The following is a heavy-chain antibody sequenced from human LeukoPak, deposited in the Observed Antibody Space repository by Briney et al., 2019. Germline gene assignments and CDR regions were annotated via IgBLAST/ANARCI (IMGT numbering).Heavy chain of an antibody. J-gene: IGHJ4*02. CDR3: ARDLGKYSSSDY. D-gene: IGHD6-6*01. Sequence: PGGSLRLSCAASGFTFSSYSMNWVRQAPGKGLEWVSSISSSSSYIYYADSVKGRFTISRDNAKNSLYLQMNSLRAEDTAVYYCARDLGKYSSSDYWGQGTLVTVSS. CDR1: GFTFSSYS. CDR2: ISSSSSYI. V-gene: IGHV3-21*01.